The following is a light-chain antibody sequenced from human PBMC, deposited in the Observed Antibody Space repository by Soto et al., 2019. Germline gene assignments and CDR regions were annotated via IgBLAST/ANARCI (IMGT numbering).Light chain of an antibody. CDR1: QGISQY. J-gene: IGKJ4*01. CDR3: QQVNSYPLT. CDR2: TAT. V-gene: IGKV1-9*01. Sequence: DIHLTQSPSLLSASVGDRVTITCRASQGISQYVAWYQQKPEKAPKLLIYTATVLQGGVPSRFSGTGSGTEFILTISSLPPEDFATYYCQQVNSYPLTFSGGTRVEIK.